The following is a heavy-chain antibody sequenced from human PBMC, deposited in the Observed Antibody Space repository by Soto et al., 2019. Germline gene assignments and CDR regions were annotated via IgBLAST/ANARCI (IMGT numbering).Heavy chain of an antibody. CDR3: AKGTWDDILTGYYKPRYHYYGMDV. CDR2: ISGSGGST. V-gene: IGHV3-23*01. J-gene: IGHJ6*02. CDR1: GFTFSSYA. D-gene: IGHD3-9*01. Sequence: PGGSLRLSCAASGFTFSSYAMSWVRQAPGKGLEWVSAISGSGGSTYYADSVKGRFTISRDNSKNTLYLQMNSLRAEDTAVYYCAKGTWDDILTGYYKPRYHYYGMDVWGQGTTVTVSS.